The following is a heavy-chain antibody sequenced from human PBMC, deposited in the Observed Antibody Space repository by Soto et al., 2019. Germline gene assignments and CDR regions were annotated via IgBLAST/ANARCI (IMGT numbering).Heavy chain of an antibody. CDR1: GFTFSSFA. CDR2: LSGSGGDT. Sequence: EVQLLESGGGLVQPGGSLRLSCVASGFTFSSFAMSWVRQAPGKGLEWVSTLSGSGGDTYYADSVNGRFTISRDKSKNTLYLQMDRLRVEDTAVYYCAKRGGYDYVWKSYRPDSWGQGTLVSVSS. CDR3: AKRGGYDYVWKSYRPDS. D-gene: IGHD3-16*02. J-gene: IGHJ4*02. V-gene: IGHV3-23*01.